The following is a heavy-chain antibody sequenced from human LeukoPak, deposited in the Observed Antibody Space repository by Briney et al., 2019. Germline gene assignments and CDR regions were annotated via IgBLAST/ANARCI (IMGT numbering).Heavy chain of an antibody. V-gene: IGHV4-39*07. CDR3: AAAAGINWFDP. Sequence: SETLSLTCTVSGGSISSSSYYWGWIRQPPGKGLEWIGSIYYSGSTYYNPSLKSRVTISVDTSKNQFSLKLSSVTAADTAVYYMAAAAGINWFDPWGQGTLVTVSS. J-gene: IGHJ5*02. CDR2: IYYSGST. CDR1: GGSISSSSYY. D-gene: IGHD6-13*01.